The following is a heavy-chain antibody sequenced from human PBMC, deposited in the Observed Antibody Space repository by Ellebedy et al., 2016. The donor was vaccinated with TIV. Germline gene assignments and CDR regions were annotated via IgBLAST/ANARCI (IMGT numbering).Heavy chain of an antibody. CDR3: ARGILGTAMITG. D-gene: IGHD5-18*01. Sequence: MPSETLSLTCAVYGGSFSGYYWTWIRKPPGKGLDWIGEIFHSGSTDYNPSLKSRVTISVDTSKNTFSLKLNSVTASDSAMYYCARGILGTAMITGWGQGTLVTVSS. V-gene: IGHV4-34*12. CDR2: IFHSGST. CDR1: GGSFSGYY. J-gene: IGHJ4*02.